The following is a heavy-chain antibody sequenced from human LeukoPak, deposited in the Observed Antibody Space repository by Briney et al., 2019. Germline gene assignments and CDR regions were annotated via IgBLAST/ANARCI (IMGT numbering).Heavy chain of an antibody. D-gene: IGHD3-22*01. CDR1: GYSFTVYY. J-gene: IGHJ6*03. CDR3: ARACYDSSGRYYYYYMDV. V-gene: IGHV1-2*02. CDR2: FNLNSGGT. Sequence: GASVKVSCKSSGYSFTVYYMHWVRQAPGQGLGRMGWFNLNSGGTNFAQKFPGRVTMTRDTSISTAYMELSRLRSDDTAVYYCARACYDSSGRYYYYYMDVWGKGTTVTVSS.